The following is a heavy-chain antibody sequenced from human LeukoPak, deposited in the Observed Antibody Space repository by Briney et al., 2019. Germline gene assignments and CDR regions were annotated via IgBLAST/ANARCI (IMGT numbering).Heavy chain of an antibody. CDR2: ISSSSSYI. CDR3: ARVSKQWLVRSWFDP. J-gene: IGHJ5*02. D-gene: IGHD6-19*01. CDR1: GFTFSSYS. Sequence: GGSLRLSCAASGFTFSSYSMNWVRQASGKGLEWVSSISSSSSYIYYADSVKGRFTISRDNAKNSLYLQMNSLRAEDTAVYYCARVSKQWLVRSWFDPWGQGTLVTVSS. V-gene: IGHV3-21*01.